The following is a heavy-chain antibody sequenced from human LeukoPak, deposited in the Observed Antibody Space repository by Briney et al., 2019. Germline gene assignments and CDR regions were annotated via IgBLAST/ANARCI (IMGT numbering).Heavy chain of an antibody. V-gene: IGHV5-51*01. D-gene: IGHD3-22*01. CDR3: ARRLYYYDSSGYYSNFDY. Sequence: GESLKISCKGSGYSFTSYWIGWVPQMPGKGLEWMGIIYPGDSDTRYSPSFQGQVTISADKSISTAYLQWSSLKASDTAMYYCARRLYYYDSSGYYSNFDYWGQGTLVTVSS. CDR2: IYPGDSDT. CDR1: GYSFTSYW. J-gene: IGHJ4*02.